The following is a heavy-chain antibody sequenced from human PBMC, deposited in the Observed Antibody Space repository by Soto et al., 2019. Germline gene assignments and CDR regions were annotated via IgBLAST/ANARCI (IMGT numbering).Heavy chain of an antibody. CDR1: GYSFTSYW. CDR3: ARHGEGDGYNDYYYYYGMDV. V-gene: IGHV5-51*01. D-gene: IGHD5-12*01. Sequence: XESLKISCKGSGYSFTSYWIGWVRQMPGKGLEWMGIIYPGDSDTRYSPSFQGQVTISADKSISTAYLQWSSLKASDTAMYYCARHGEGDGYNDYYYYYGMDVWGQGTTVTVSS. J-gene: IGHJ6*02. CDR2: IYPGDSDT.